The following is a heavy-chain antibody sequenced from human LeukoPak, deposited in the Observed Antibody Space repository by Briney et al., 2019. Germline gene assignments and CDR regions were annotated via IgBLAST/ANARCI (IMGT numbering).Heavy chain of an antibody. CDR3: AKRPRYYYYGMDV. Sequence: SVKVSYKASGGTFSSYAISWVRQAPGQGLEWMGGIIPIFGTANYAQKLQGRVTITADESTSTAYMELSSLRSEDTAVYYCAKRPRYYYYGMDVWGQGTTVTVSS. J-gene: IGHJ6*02. CDR1: GGTFSSYA. V-gene: IGHV1-69*13. CDR2: IIPIFGTA.